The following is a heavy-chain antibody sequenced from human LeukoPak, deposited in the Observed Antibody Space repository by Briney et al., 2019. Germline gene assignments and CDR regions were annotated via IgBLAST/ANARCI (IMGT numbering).Heavy chain of an antibody. V-gene: IGHV3-21*01. CDR2: ISSSSSYI. J-gene: IGHJ4*02. CDR3: AREAAAVGVDY. Sequence: GGSLRLSCAASGFTFSSYSMNWVRQAPGRGLEWVSSISSSSSYIYYADSVKGRFTISRDNAKNSLYLQMNSLRAEDTAVYYCAREAAAVGVDYWGQGTLVTVSS. CDR1: GFTFSSYS. D-gene: IGHD6-13*01.